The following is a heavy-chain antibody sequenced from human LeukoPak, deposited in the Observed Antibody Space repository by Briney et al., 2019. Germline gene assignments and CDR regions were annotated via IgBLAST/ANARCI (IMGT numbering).Heavy chain of an antibody. Sequence: ASVKVSCKASGYTFTSYDINWVRQATGQGLEWMGWMNANSGNTGYAQKFQGRVTITRNTSISTAYMELSSLRSEDTGVYYCARGRIYSSGWYDDYWGQRTLVSVS. D-gene: IGHD6-19*01. J-gene: IGHJ4*02. CDR3: ARGRIYSSGWYDDY. CDR1: GYTFTSYD. CDR2: MNANSGNT. V-gene: IGHV1-8*03.